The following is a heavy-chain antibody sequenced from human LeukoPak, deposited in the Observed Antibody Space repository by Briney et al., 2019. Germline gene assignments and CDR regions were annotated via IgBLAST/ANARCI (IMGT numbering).Heavy chain of an antibody. CDR1: GFTSSGDW. CDR3: ARELPRIGGQIDASDI. Sequence: GGSLRLSCAVSGFTSSGDWMHWVRQAPGKGLVWVSRSKNDGSSTSYADSVKGRFTISRDNAKNTLYLQMNSLRAEDTAVYYCARELPRIGGQIDASDIWGQGTMVTVS. CDR2: SKNDGSST. V-gene: IGHV3-74*01. D-gene: IGHD3-16*01. J-gene: IGHJ3*02.